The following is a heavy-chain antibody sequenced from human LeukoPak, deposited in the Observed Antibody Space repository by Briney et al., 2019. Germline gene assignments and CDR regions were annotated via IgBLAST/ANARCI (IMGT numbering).Heavy chain of an antibody. J-gene: IGHJ5*02. CDR2: IKQDGSEE. CDR1: GFTFTSYW. Sequence: GGSLRLSCAASGFTFTSYWMSWVRQAPGKGLEWVANIKQDGSEENCVDTVKGRYTMSRDNAKNYLYLQMNSLRAEDTAVYYCATSQVYAIPGWFDPWGQGTLVTVA. CDR3: ATSQVYAIPGWFDP. V-gene: IGHV3-7*01. D-gene: IGHD2-8*01.